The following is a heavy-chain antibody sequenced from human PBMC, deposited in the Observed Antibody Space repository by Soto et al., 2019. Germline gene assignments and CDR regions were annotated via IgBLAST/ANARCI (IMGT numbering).Heavy chain of an antibody. J-gene: IGHJ4*01. Sequence: PGGSLRLSCAASGFTFSSYGMHWVRQAPGKGLEWVAVISYDGSNKYYADSVKGRFTISRDNSKNTLYLQMNSLRAEDTAVYYCALPLRSYAYWYFDYWGHGTLVTVSS. D-gene: IGHD2-2*01. CDR1: GFTFSSYG. CDR2: ISYDGSNK. V-gene: IGHV3-30*03. CDR3: ALPLRSYAYWYFDY.